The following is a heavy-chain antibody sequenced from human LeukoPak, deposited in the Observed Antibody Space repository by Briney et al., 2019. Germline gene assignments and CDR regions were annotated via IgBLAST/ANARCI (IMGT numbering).Heavy chain of an antibody. CDR1: GFTFSSYA. V-gene: IGHV3-30-3*01. J-gene: IGHJ4*02. Sequence: GGSLRLSCAASGFTFSSYAMHWVRQAPGKGLEWVAVISYDGSNKYYADSVKGRFTISRDNSKNTLYLQMNSLRAEDTAVYYCAKDMGGYSSFDYWGQGTLVTVSS. CDR3: AKDMGGYSSFDY. CDR2: ISYDGSNK. D-gene: IGHD6-13*01.